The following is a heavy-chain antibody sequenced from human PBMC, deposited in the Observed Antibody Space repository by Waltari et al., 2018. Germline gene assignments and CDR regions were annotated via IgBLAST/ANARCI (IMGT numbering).Heavy chain of an antibody. J-gene: IGHJ5*02. CDR3: ASGCRRRDSSGYYPP. CDR1: GGSFSGYY. D-gene: IGHD3-22*01. V-gene: IGHV4-34*01. Sequence: QVQLQQWGAGLLKPSETLSLTCAVYGGSFSGYYWSWIRQPPGKGLEWIGEINHSGSTNYNPSLKSRVTISVDTSKNQFSLKLSSVTAADTAVYYCASGCRRRDSSGYYPPWGQGTLVTVSS. CDR2: INHSGST.